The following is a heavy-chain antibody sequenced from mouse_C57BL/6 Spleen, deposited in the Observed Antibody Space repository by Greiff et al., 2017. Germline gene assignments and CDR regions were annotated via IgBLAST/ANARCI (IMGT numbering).Heavy chain of an antibody. CDR3: ASPIYYYGSSYQYFDV. D-gene: IGHD1-1*01. CDR1: GFSLTSYG. V-gene: IGHV2-2*01. J-gene: IGHJ1*03. Sequence: VKLQESGPGLVQPSQSLSITCTVSGFSLTSYGVHWVRQSPGKGLEWLGVIWSGGSTDYNAAFISRLSISKDNSKSQVFFKMNSLQADDTAIYYCASPIYYYGSSYQYFDVWGTGTPVTVSS. CDR2: IWSGGST.